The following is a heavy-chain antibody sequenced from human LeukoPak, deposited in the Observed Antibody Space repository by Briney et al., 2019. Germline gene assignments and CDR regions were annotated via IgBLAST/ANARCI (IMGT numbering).Heavy chain of an antibody. J-gene: IGHJ4*02. CDR1: GFTFSSYA. V-gene: IGHV3-23*01. CDR2: ISGSGGST. D-gene: IGHD7-27*01. Sequence: GGSLRLSCAASGFTFSSYAMSWVRQAPGKGLEWVSAISGSGGSTYYADSVKGRFTISRDNSKNTLYLQMNSLRAEDAAVYYCARDRGPQTGVLAYWGQGTLVTFSS. CDR3: ARDRGPQTGVLAY.